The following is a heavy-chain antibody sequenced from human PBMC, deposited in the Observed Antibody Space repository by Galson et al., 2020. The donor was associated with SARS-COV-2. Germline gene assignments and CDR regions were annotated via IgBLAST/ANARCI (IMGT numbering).Heavy chain of an antibody. CDR2: IYPRQSDT. D-gene: IGHD3-9*01. V-gene: IGHV5-51*01. Sequence: GESLKISCKGSGYSFTTYWIGWVRQVPGKGLEWMGIIYPRQSDTIYSPSFQGQVTISVDRSINTVYLQWTSLQPSDTAIYYCARRAVLTGYPIDYWGRGTLVTVSS. J-gene: IGHJ4*01. CDR1: GYSFTTYW. CDR3: ARRAVLTGYPIDY.